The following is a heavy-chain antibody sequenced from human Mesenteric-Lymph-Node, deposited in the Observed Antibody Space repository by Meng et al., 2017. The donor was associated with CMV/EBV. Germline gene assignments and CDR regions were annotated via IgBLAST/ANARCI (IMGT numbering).Heavy chain of an antibody. J-gene: IGHJ4*02. CDR2: VHHSGTT. CDR1: GDSIHNSTYY. Sequence: QLQLQGSGPGLGKPSETLSLSCIVSGDSIHNSTYYWNWIRQPPGKGLEWIGSVHHSGTTYYNPSLKGRLTISVDTSANLFSLRLTTVTAADTATYYCARRGNYDSDYSEYWGQGTLVTVSS. CDR3: ARRGNYDSDYSEY. D-gene: IGHD3-22*01. V-gene: IGHV4-39*01.